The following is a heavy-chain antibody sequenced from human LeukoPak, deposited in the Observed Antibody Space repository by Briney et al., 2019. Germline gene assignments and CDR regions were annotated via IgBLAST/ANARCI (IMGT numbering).Heavy chain of an antibody. CDR1: GLTFSSYE. J-gene: IGHJ6*04. Sequence: GGSLRLSRAASGLTFSSYEMNWVRQAPGKGLEWVSYISSSGSTIYYADSVKGRFTISRDNAKNSLYLQMNSLRAEDTAVYYCAELGITMIGGVWGKGTTVTISS. V-gene: IGHV3-48*03. D-gene: IGHD3-10*02. CDR3: AELGITMIGGV. CDR2: ISSSGSTI.